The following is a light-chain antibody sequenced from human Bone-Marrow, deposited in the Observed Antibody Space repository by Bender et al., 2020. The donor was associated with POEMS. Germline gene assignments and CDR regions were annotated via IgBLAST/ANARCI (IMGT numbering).Light chain of an antibody. CDR1: QLGDQY. CDR2: EDN. CDR3: QVWDSRTRVV. Sequence: SYELTQPPSVSVSPGQTASIPCSGDQLGDQYASWYQLKPGQSPVLVIYEDNKRPSGIPERFSGSNSGNTATLTISRAQGGDEADYHCQVWDSRTRVVFGGGTKLTVL. J-gene: IGLJ3*02. V-gene: IGLV3-1*01.